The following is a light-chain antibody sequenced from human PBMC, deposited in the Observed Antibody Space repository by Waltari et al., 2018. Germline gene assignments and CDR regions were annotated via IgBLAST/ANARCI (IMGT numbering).Light chain of an antibody. Sequence: DIVMIQSPAMASVSPGERAALFCRASQSVKSNVAWYQQKPGQAPRLLLYGASTRATGVPVRFSGSGSGTEFTLTISSLQSEDFAVYYCQQYDNWPPTFGGGAKVEIK. CDR1: QSVKSN. J-gene: IGKJ4*01. CDR2: GAS. CDR3: QQYDNWPPT. V-gene: IGKV3-15*01.